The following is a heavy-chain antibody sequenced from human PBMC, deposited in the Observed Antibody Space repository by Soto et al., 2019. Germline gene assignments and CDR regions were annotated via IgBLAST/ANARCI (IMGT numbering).Heavy chain of an antibody. V-gene: IGHV5-51*01. CDR1: GYKFGSAW. CDR3: SRQLSHICDS. J-gene: IGHJ4*02. Sequence: GESLKISCKGVGYKFGSAWIGWVRQMPGKGLEWMGIIKPGTSDIRYSPSCRGHVTISADEAVSTAYLQWSSLKASDTAMYYCSRQLSHICDSWGQGTLVTVSS. CDR2: IKPGTSDI. D-gene: IGHD3-3*02.